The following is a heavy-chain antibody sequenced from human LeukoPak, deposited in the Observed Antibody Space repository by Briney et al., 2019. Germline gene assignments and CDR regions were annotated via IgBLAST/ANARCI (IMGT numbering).Heavy chain of an antibody. CDR2: FYSSVST. CDR3: ARGGYCSGGSCYSDAFDI. CDR1: GGSIRSYY. V-gene: IGHV4-4*07. Sequence: SETLSLTCTVSGGSIRSYYWSWIRQPAGKGLEWIGRFYSSVSTNYNPSLKSRVTISVDTSKNQFSLKLSSVTAADTAVYYCARGGYCSGGSCYSDAFDIWGQGTMVTVSS. J-gene: IGHJ3*02. D-gene: IGHD2-15*01.